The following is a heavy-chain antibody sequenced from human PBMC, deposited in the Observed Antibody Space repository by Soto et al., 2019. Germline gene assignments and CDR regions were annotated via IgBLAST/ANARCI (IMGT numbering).Heavy chain of an antibody. V-gene: IGHV1-8*01. J-gene: IGHJ4*02. D-gene: IGHD6-13*01. CDR2: MNPNSGNT. CDR3: ARDSRAAAGNRRYYFDY. Sequence: ASVKVSCKASGYTFTSYDINWVRQATGQGLEWMGWMNPNSGNTGYAQKFQGRVTMTRNTSISTAYMELSSLRSEDTAVYYCARDSRAAAGNRRYYFDYWGQGTLVTVSS. CDR1: GYTFTSYD.